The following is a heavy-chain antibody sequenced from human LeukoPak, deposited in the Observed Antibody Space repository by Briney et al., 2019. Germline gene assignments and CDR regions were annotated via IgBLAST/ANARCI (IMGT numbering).Heavy chain of an antibody. J-gene: IGHJ6*02. CDR2: INPNSGGT. CDR1: GYTFTSYG. CDR3: ARDQYSSSWYYYYYYGMDV. D-gene: IGHD6-13*01. V-gene: IGHV1-2*06. Sequence: ASVKVSCKASGYTFTSYGISWVRQAPGQGLEWMGRINPNSGGTNYAQKFQGRVTMTRDASISTAYMELSRLRSDDTAVYYCARDQYSSSWYYYYYYGMDVWGQGTTVTVSS.